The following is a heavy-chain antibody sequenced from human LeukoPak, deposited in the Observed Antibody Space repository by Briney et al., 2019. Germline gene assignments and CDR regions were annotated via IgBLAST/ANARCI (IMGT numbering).Heavy chain of an antibody. CDR2: ISSSSSYI. CDR1: GFTFSTYA. CDR3: ARDLDTAMVSGAFDI. Sequence: GGSLRLSCAAPGFTFSTYAMGWVRQAPGKGLEWVSSISSSSSYIYYADSVKGRFTISRDNAKNSLYLQMNSLRAEDTAVYYCARDLDTAMVSGAFDIWGQGTMVTVSS. J-gene: IGHJ3*02. D-gene: IGHD5-18*01. V-gene: IGHV3-21*01.